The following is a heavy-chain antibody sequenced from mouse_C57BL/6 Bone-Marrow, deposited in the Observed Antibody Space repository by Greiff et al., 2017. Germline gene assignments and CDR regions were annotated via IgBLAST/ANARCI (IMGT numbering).Heavy chain of an antibody. CDR1: GYTFTDYY. CDR3: ARILVPGTYGYFDY. V-gene: IGHV1-26*01. Sequence: EVQLQQSGPELVKPGASVKISCKASGYTFTDYYMNWVKQSPGKSLEWIGDINPNNGGTSYNQKFKGKATLTVDKSSSTAYMELRSLTSEDSAVYYCARILVPGTYGYFDYWGQGTTLTVSS. J-gene: IGHJ2*01. D-gene: IGHD4-1*01. CDR2: INPNNGGT.